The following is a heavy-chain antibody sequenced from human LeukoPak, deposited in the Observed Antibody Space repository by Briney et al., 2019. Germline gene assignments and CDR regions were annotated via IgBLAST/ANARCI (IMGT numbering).Heavy chain of an antibody. CDR1: GYTFTSHF. CDR2: LNPSDGST. V-gene: IGHV1-46*01. J-gene: IGHJ4*02. Sequence: GASVKVSCKASGYTFTSHFLHWIRQSPGQGLEWMGILNPSDGSTTYAQNFQGRVTMTRDTSTRTLYMELNRLKSEDTAVYYRARLGPVNFWGQGTRVTVSS. D-gene: IGHD4-17*01. CDR3: ARLGPVNF.